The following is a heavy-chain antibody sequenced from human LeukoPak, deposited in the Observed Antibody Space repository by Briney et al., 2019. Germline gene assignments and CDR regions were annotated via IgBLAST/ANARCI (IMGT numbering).Heavy chain of an antibody. J-gene: IGHJ6*03. CDR3: ARGVVGATYPYYYYMDV. CDR2: IFYSGTT. Sequence: SETLSLTCTVSGGSISSGDYYWSWIRQHPGKGLEWIGNIFYSGTTYYNPSPKSRLTISVDTSKNQFSLRLSSVTAADTAVYYCARGVVGATYPYYYYMDVWGKGTTVTVSS. CDR1: GGSISSGDYY. D-gene: IGHD1-26*01. V-gene: IGHV4-31*03.